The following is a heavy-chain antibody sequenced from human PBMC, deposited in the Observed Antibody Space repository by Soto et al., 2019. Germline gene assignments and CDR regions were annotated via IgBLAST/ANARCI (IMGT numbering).Heavy chain of an antibody. CDR1: GFTFSSYT. V-gene: IGHV3-64*02. Sequence: PGGSLRLSCAASGFTFSSYTMHWVRQAPGKGLEYVSAISINGGSTYYADSVKGRFTISRDDSKSTAYLQMNSLKTEDTAVYYCTSGYSTRKDVWGQGTTVTVSS. J-gene: IGHJ6*02. CDR2: ISINGGST. D-gene: IGHD6-13*01. CDR3: TSGYSTRKDV.